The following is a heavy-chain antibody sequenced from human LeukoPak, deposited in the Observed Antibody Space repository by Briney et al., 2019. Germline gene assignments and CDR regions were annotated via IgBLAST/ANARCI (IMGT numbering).Heavy chain of an antibody. D-gene: IGHD6-6*01. V-gene: IGHV1-2*02. CDR1: GYTFTGYY. Sequence: GASVKVSCKASGYTFTGYYMHWVRQAPGQGLEWMGWINPNSGGTNYAQKFQGRVTMTRDTSISTAYMELSRLRSEDTAVYYCASGWTDSSSWYYYYYMDVWGKGTTVTVSS. CDR2: INPNSGGT. J-gene: IGHJ6*03. CDR3: ASGWTDSSSWYYYYYMDV.